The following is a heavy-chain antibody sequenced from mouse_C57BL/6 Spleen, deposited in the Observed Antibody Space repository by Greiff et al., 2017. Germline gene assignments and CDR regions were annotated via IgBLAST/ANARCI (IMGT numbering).Heavy chain of an antibody. CDR2: IDPSDSET. J-gene: IGHJ3*01. CDR1: GYTFTSYW. CDR3: ASGYYYGSSSCAY. D-gene: IGHD1-1*01. V-gene: IGHV1-52*01. Sequence: QVHVKQSGAELVRPGSSVKLSCKASGYTFTSYWMHWVKQRPIQGLEWIGNIDPSDSETHYNQKFKDKDTLTVDKSSSTAYMQLSSLTSEDSAVYYCASGYYYGSSSCAYWGQGTLVTVSA.